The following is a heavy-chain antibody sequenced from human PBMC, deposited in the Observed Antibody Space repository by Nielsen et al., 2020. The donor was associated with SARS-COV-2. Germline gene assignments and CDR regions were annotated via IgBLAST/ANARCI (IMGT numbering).Heavy chain of an antibody. D-gene: IGHD3-3*01. V-gene: IGHV3-21*01. J-gene: IGHJ4*02. CDR2: IGISSST. CDR1: GFMFSSYG. Sequence: GGSLRLSCAASGFMFSSYGMHWVRQAPGKGLEWVSYIGISSSTYYADSVKGRFTISRDNAKNSLYLQMNSLRAEDTAVYYCARGQGYDFWSGYYNGRSFDYWGQGTLVTVSS. CDR3: ARGQGYDFWSGYYNGRSFDY.